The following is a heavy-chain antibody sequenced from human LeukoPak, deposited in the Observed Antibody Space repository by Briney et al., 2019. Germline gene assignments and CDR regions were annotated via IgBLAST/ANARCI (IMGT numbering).Heavy chain of an antibody. Sequence: PGGSLRLSCAASGFTFSGSAMHWVRQAPGKGLEWVGRIKSKTDGGTTDYAAPVKGRFTISRDDSKNTLYLQMNSLKTEDTAVYYCTTGEGDPAAFDIWGQGTMVTVSS. D-gene: IGHD2-21*02. CDR3: TTGEGDPAAFDI. V-gene: IGHV3-15*01. CDR1: GFTFSGSA. CDR2: IKSKTDGGTT. J-gene: IGHJ3*02.